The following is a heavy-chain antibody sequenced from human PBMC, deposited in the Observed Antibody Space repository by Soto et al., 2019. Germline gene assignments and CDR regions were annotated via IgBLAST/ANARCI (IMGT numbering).Heavy chain of an antibody. CDR2: IYTGGST. D-gene: IGHD3-16*01. Sequence: EVQMVETGGGLSQPGGSLRLSCAVSGFIVSSKYMTWVRQAPGKGLEWVSVIYTGGSTHYADSARGRFTISRDSSKNTLYLQMNRLRAEDAAVYYCTTYTVYGMDVWGQGTTVTVSS. CDR3: TTYTVYGMDV. V-gene: IGHV3-53*02. J-gene: IGHJ6*02. CDR1: GFIVSSKY.